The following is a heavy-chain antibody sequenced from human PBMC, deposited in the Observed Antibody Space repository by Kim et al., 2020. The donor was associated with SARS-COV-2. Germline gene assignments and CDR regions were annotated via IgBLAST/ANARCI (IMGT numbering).Heavy chain of an antibody. V-gene: IGHV5-51*01. CDR2: IYPGDSDT. J-gene: IGHJ4*02. Sequence: GESLKISCKGSGYSFTSYWIGWVRQMPGKGLEWMGIIYPGDSDTRYSPSFQGQVTISADKSISTAYLQWSSLKASDTAMYYCARSYGDYFARVYYFDYWGQGTLVTVSS. CDR3: ARSYGDYFARVYYFDY. CDR1: GYSFTSYW. D-gene: IGHD4-17*01.